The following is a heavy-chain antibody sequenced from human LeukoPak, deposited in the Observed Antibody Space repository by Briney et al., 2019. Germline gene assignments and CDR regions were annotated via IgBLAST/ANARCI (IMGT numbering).Heavy chain of an antibody. V-gene: IGHV4-30-2*01. Sequence: PSETRSLTCTVSGGSISSGGYYWSWIRQPPGKGLEWIGYIYHSGSTYYNPSLKSRVTISVDRSKNQFSLKLSSVTAEDTAVYYCARSCSSTSCYSDYWGQGTLVTVSS. CDR1: GGSISSGGYY. CDR3: ARSCSSTSCYSDY. D-gene: IGHD2-2*02. J-gene: IGHJ4*02. CDR2: IYHSGST.